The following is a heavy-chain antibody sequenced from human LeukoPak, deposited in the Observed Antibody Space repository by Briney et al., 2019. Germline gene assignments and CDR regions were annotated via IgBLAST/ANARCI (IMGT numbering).Heavy chain of an antibody. V-gene: IGHV4-39*01. J-gene: IGHJ4*02. CDR2: IYYSGST. D-gene: IGHD1-26*01. CDR1: SGSISSSGYY. Sequence: SETLSLACTVSSGSISSSGYYWGWIRQPPGKGLEWIGSIYYSGSTYYNPSLKSRVTISIDTSNNQFSLKLSSVTAADTAVYYCARDSGSYRGNYDYWGKGTLVTVSS. CDR3: ARDSGSYRGNYDY.